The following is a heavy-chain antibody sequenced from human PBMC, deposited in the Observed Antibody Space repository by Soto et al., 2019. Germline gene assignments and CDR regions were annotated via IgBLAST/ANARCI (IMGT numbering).Heavy chain of an antibody. CDR3: ARGRYGDY. Sequence: QVHLVQSGAEVKKPGASVKVSCKGSGYDFTTYGITWVRQAPGQGLEWMAWISAHNGNTDYAQKLQGRVTVTRDTSTSTAYMEXRSLXXXDXAVYYCARGRYGDYWG. J-gene: IGHJ4*01. D-gene: IGHD1-1*01. CDR1: GYDFTTYG. CDR2: ISAHNGNT. V-gene: IGHV1-18*01.